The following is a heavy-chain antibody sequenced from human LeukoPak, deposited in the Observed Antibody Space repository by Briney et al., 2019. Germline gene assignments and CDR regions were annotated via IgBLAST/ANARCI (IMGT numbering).Heavy chain of an antibody. Sequence: GGSLRLSCAASGFTVSSNYMNWVRQAPGKGLEWVSSISSSSSYIYYADSVKGRFTISRDNAKNSLYLQMNSLRAEDTAVYYCARDQRGSSWYPWGQGTLVTVSS. D-gene: IGHD6-13*01. V-gene: IGHV3-21*01. J-gene: IGHJ5*02. CDR2: ISSSSSYI. CDR1: GFTVSSNY. CDR3: ARDQRGSSWYP.